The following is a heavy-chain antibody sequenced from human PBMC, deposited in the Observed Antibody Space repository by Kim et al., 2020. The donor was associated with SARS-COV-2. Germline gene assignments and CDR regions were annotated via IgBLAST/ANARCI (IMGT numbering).Heavy chain of an antibody. J-gene: IGHJ5*02. V-gene: IGHV1-3*01. CDR3: ARDPAFDREGWFDP. D-gene: IGHD3-16*01. Sequence: SQKFQGRVTITRDTSASTAYMELSSLRSEDTAVYYCARDPAFDREGWFDPWGQGTLVTVSS.